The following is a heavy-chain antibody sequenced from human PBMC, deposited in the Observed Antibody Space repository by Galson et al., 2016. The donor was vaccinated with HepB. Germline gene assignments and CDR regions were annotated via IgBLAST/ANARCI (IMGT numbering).Heavy chain of an antibody. CDR2: IYWDDDK. V-gene: IGHV2-5*02. CDR3: ARLTYHYSSGRFQRHNGMDV. Sequence: PALVKPTQTLTLTCTYSGFSLSTSGVGVAWIRQPPGKALEWLTLIYWDDDKRYTPSLRSRLTITKDTSKNQVVLTMTNMDPMDTATYYCARLTYHYSSGRFQRHNGMDVWGQGTTVTVSS. CDR1: GFSLSTSGVG. J-gene: IGHJ6*02. D-gene: IGHD3-10*01.